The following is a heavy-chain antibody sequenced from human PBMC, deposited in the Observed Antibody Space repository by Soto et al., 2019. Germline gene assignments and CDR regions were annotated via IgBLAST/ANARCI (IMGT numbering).Heavy chain of an antibody. Sequence: GESLKISCKGSGYSFTSYWISWVRQMPGKGLEWMGRIDPSDSYTNYSPSFQGHVTISADKSISTAYLQWSSLKASDTAMYYCARGGSVTYYYYGMDVWGQGTTGTVSS. CDR2: IDPSDSYT. D-gene: IGHD4-4*01. CDR3: ARGGSVTYYYYGMDV. CDR1: GYSFTSYW. J-gene: IGHJ6*02. V-gene: IGHV5-10-1*01.